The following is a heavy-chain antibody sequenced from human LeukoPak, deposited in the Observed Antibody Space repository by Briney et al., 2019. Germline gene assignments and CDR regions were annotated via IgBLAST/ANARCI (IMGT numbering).Heavy chain of an antibody. CDR2: IYPGDSDT. D-gene: IGHD1-26*01. Sequence: VESLKISCKGSGYSFTSYWIGWVRQMPGKVLEWMGIIYPGDSDTRYSPSFQGQVTISADKSISTAYLQWISLKASDTAMYYCARLGGSYYNAFDIWGRGTMVTVSS. V-gene: IGHV5-51*01. J-gene: IGHJ3*02. CDR3: ARLGGSYYNAFDI. CDR1: GYSFTSYW.